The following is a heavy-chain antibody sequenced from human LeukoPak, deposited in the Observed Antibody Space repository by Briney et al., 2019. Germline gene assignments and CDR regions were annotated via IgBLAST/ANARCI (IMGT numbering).Heavy chain of an antibody. CDR3: ARGSGWYYYYMDV. J-gene: IGHJ6*03. D-gene: IGHD6-19*01. Sequence: GASVKVSCKASGYTFTGYYMHWVRQAPGQGPEWMGRINPNSGGTNYAQKFQGRVTMTRDTPISTAYMELSRLRSDDTAVYYCARGSGWYYYYMDVWGKGTTVTVSS. V-gene: IGHV1-2*06. CDR1: GYTFTGYY. CDR2: INPNSGGT.